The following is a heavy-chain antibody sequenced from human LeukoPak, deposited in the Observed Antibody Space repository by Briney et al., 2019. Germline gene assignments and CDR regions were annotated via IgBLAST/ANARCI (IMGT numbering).Heavy chain of an antibody. D-gene: IGHD3-10*01. V-gene: IGHV5-51*01. J-gene: IGHJ4*02. Sequence: GASLKISCKGSGHSFTSYWIGWVGQMLGKGLEWMGIIYPGESDTGYSRSFQGQVTISADKSISTAYLQWSSLKASDTAMYYCERGLYGGMNYWGQGTLVTVSS. CDR3: ERGLYGGMNY. CDR1: GHSFTSYW. CDR2: IYPGESDT.